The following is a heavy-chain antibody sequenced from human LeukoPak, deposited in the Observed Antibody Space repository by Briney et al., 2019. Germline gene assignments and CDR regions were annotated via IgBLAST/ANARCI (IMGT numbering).Heavy chain of an antibody. CDR1: GFTFDDYG. CDR3: ASRLSTASGIYFGY. CDR2: INWNGGST. D-gene: IGHD3-10*01. V-gene: IGHV3-20*04. J-gene: IGHJ4*02. Sequence: GGSLRLSCAASGFTFDDYGMSGVRQAPGKGLEWVSGINWNGGSTTYADPVKGRFTISRDNAKNSLYLQMNSLRAEDTAFYYCASRLSTASGIYFGYWGQGILVTVSS.